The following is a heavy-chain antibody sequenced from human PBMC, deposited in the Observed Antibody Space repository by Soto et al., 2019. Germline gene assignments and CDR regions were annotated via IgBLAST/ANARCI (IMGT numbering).Heavy chain of an antibody. J-gene: IGHJ4*02. CDR3: ARDREDGYNYEGFDY. Sequence: PGGSLRLSCAASGFTFSDYYMSWIRQAPGKGLEWVSYISSSGSTIYYADSVKGRFTISRDNAKNSLYLQMNSLRAEDTAVYYCARDREDGYNYEGFDYWGQGTLVTVSS. D-gene: IGHD5-12*01. CDR1: GFTFSDYY. V-gene: IGHV3-11*04. CDR2: ISSSGSTI.